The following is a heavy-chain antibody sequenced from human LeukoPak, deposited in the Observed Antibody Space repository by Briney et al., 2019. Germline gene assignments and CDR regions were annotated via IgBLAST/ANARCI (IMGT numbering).Heavy chain of an antibody. V-gene: IGHV3-21*01. D-gene: IGHD4-17*01. CDR2: ISSSSSYI. J-gene: IGHJ3*02. Sequence: GGSLRLSCAASGFTFSSYSMNWVRQAPGKGLELVSSISSSSSYIYYADSVKGRFTISRDNAKNSLYLQMNSLRAEDTAVYYCARTSADYANDAFDIWGQGTMVTVSS. CDR3: ARTSADYANDAFDI. CDR1: GFTFSSYS.